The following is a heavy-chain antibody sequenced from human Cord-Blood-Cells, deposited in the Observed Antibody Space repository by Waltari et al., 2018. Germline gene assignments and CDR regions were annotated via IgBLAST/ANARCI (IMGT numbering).Heavy chain of an antibody. Sequence: QVQLQESGPGLVKPSETLSLTCAVSGYSISSGYYWGWIRQPPGKGLEWIGSIYHSGSTYYNPSLKSRVTISVDTSKNQFSLKLSSVTAADTAVYYCARLKYSSRSFDYWDQGTLVTVSS. CDR2: IYHSGST. J-gene: IGHJ4*02. V-gene: IGHV4-38-2*01. CDR3: ARLKYSSRSFDY. CDR1: GYSISSGYY. D-gene: IGHD6-13*01.